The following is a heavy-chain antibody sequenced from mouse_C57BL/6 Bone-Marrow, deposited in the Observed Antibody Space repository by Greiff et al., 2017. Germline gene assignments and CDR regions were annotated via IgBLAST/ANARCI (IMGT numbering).Heavy chain of an antibody. CDR1: GYTITDYY. CDR3: ARPSYYGSSYGFAY. Sequence: VQLKQSGPVLVKPGASVKMSCKASGYTITDYYMNWVKQSPGQSLEWIGVINPYNGGTSYNQKFQGKATLTVDKSSSTAYMELNSLTSEDSAVFYCARPSYYGSSYGFAYWGQGTLVTVSA. CDR2: INPYNGGT. J-gene: IGHJ3*01. V-gene: IGHV1-19*01. D-gene: IGHD1-1*01.